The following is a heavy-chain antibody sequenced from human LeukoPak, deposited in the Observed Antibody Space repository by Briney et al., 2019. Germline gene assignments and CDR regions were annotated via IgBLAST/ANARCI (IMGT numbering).Heavy chain of an antibody. V-gene: IGHV3-72*01. Sequence: QSGGSLRLSCAASGFAFSDHCMDWVRQAPGEGLECVARIRDKGSSHTTEYAASVKGRFTISRDDSKNSLYLQMNSLKIQDTAVYYCARGPGRGGEMDVWGQGTTVTVSS. J-gene: IGHJ6*02. CDR1: GFAFSDHC. CDR3: ARGPGRGGEMDV. D-gene: IGHD2-21*01. CDR2: IRDKGSSHTT.